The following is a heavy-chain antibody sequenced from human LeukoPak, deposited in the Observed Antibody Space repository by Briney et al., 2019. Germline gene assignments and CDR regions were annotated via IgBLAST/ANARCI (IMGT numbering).Heavy chain of an antibody. V-gene: IGHV3-11*01. Sequence: GGSLRLSCAVSGFTVSTKYMSWVRQAPGRGLEWVSYISSSGSTIYYADSVKGRFTISRDNAKNSLYLQMNSLRAEDTAVYYCARHDSSSWYPPVFDYWGQGTLVTVSS. CDR2: ISSSGSTI. CDR3: ARHDSSSWYPPVFDY. D-gene: IGHD6-13*01. CDR1: GFTVSTKY. J-gene: IGHJ4*02.